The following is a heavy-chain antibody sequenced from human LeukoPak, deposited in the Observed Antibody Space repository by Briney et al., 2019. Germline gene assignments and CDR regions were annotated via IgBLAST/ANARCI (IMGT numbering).Heavy chain of an antibody. V-gene: IGHV4-59*01. CDR2: IYYSGNT. CDR1: GGSISGYY. CDR3: GRDRGPTGAWLAP. J-gene: IGHJ5*02. D-gene: IGHD1-26*01. Sequence: PSETLSLTCSVSGGSISGYYWTWIRQPPGKRLEWLGYIYYSGNTKYNPSLRSRVTISVDTSKNQFSLKLTSVTAADTAVYYCGRDRGPTGAWLAPWGQETL.